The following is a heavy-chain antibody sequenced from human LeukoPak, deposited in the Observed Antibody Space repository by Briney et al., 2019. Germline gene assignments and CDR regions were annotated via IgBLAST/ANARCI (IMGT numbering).Heavy chain of an antibody. CDR2: IIPIFGTA. CDR3: ARKGGIQRSYDY. V-gene: IGHV1-69*13. J-gene: IGHJ4*02. Sequence: ASVKVSCKASGGTFSSYAISWVRQAPGQGLEWMGGIIPIFGTANYAQKFQGRVTITADESTSTAYMELRSLRSDDTAVYYCARKGGIQRSYDYWGQGTLVTVSS. D-gene: IGHD6-13*01. CDR1: GGTFSSYA.